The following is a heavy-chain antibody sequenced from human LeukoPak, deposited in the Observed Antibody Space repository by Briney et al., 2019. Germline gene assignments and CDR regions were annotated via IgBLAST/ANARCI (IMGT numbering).Heavy chain of an antibody. V-gene: IGHV3-7*01. CDR1: GFTFSSYA. J-gene: IGHJ3*02. CDR2: IDKDGNEK. CDR3: DAFDI. Sequence: GGSLRLSCAASGFTFSSYAMSWVRQAPGRGLEWVASIDKDGNEKNYVDSVKGRFTISRDNARNSQHLQMSSLRAEDTAVYYLDAFDIWGLGTMVTVSS.